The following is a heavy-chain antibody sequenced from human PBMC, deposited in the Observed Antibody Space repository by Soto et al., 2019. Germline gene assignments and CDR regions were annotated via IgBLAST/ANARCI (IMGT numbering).Heavy chain of an antibody. Sequence: QVQLQESGPGLVKPSETLSLTCTVSGGSISSYYWSWIRQPPGKGLEWIGYIYYSGSTNYNPSLKIGVTISVDTSKNQFSLKVSSVTAADTGVYYCARRWGTSFDFWGQGTLVTVSS. CDR2: IYYSGST. CDR1: GGSISSYY. D-gene: IGHD7-27*01. V-gene: IGHV4-59*01. J-gene: IGHJ4*02. CDR3: ARRWGTSFDF.